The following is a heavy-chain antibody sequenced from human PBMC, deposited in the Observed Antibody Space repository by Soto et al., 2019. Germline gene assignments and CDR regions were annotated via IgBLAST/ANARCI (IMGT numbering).Heavy chain of an antibody. D-gene: IGHD3-10*01. CDR1: GFTFSSYS. CDR2: ISSSSSTI. V-gene: IGHV3-48*01. Sequence: EVQLVESGGGLVQAGGSLRLSCAASGFTFSSYSMNWVRQAPGKGLEWVLYISSSSSTIYYSDSVKGRFTISRDNAKNSLYLQMNSLRAEDTAVYYCARANYYGYQGDFDYWGQGTLVTVSS. J-gene: IGHJ4*02. CDR3: ARANYYGYQGDFDY.